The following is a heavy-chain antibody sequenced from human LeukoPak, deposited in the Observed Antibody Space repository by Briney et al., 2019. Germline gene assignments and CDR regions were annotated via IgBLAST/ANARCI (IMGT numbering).Heavy chain of an antibody. V-gene: IGHV1-24*01. Sequence: ASVKVSCKVSGYTLTELSMHWVRQAPGKGLERMGGFDPEDGETIYAQKFQGRVTMTEDTSTDTAYMELSSLRSEDTAVYYCATVRGSGDHVSRFGYWGQGTLVTVSS. CDR2: FDPEDGET. D-gene: IGHD4-17*01. CDR3: ATVRGSGDHVSRFGY. J-gene: IGHJ4*02. CDR1: GYTLTELS.